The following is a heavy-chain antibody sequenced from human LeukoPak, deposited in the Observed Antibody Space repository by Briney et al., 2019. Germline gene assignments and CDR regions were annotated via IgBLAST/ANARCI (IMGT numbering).Heavy chain of an antibody. V-gene: IGHV3-21*01. CDR3: AKRGDYSGRYCLAFDV. CDR1: GFTFSSYS. D-gene: IGHD1-26*01. Sequence: GGSLRLSCAASGFTFSSYSMNWVRQAPGKGLEWVSSISSSSSYIYYADSVKGRFTISRDNAKNSLYLQMNSLRAGDTAVYYCAKRGDYSGRYCLAFDVWGQGTMVTVSS. J-gene: IGHJ3*01. CDR2: ISSSSSYI.